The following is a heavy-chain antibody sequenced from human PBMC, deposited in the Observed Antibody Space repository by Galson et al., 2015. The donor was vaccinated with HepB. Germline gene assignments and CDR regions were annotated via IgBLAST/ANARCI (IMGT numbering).Heavy chain of an antibody. CDR1: GFTFSSYA. CDR2: ISGSGGST. CDR3: AKKGYGDYEGYFDY. V-gene: IGHV3-23*01. Sequence: SLRLSCAASGFTFSSYAMSWVRQAPGKGLEWVSAISGSGGSTYYADSVKGRFTISRDNSKNTLYLQMNSLRAGDTAVYYCAKKGYGDYEGYFDYWGKGTRVTVSS. D-gene: IGHD4-17*01. J-gene: IGHJ4*02.